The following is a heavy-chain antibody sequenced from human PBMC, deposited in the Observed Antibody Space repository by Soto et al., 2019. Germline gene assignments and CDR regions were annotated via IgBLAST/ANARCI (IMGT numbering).Heavy chain of an antibody. CDR3: ARGIMIPLGGVIVPLNY. D-gene: IGHD3-16*02. Sequence: SVEVSCKVSGYTLTNHSRHWVRTAPGQRQERMGWINAGNGNTKYSQKFRGRVTITRDTSASTAYMELSSLRSEDTAVYYCARGIMIPLGGVIVPLNYRRQGTLVTVSA. CDR2: INAGNGNT. CDR1: GYTLTNHS. V-gene: IGHV1-3*01. J-gene: IGHJ4*02.